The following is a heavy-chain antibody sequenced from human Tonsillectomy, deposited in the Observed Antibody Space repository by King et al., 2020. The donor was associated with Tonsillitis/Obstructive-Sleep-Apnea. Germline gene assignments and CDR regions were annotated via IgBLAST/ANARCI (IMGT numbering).Heavy chain of an antibody. V-gene: IGHV3-11*05. CDR2: ISSSSSYT. D-gene: IGHD3-3*01. Sequence: VQLVESGGGLVKPGGSLRLSCAASGFNFSDYYMSWIRQAPGKGLEWVSYISSSSSYTNYADSVKGRFTISRDNAKNSLYLQMNSLRAEDTAVYYCARGITIFGVVILDYYYYMDVWGKGTTVTVSS. CDR3: ARGITIFGVVILDYYYYMDV. CDR1: GFNFSDYY. J-gene: IGHJ6*03.